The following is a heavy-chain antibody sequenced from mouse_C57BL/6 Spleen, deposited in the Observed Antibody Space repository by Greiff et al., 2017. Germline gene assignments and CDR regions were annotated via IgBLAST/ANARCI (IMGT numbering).Heavy chain of an antibody. CDR3: ARLITTVVATDYAMDY. CDR2: IYPGDGDP. Sequence: QVQLQQSGPELVKPGASVKISCKASGYAFSSSWMNWVKQRPGKGLEWIGRIYPGDGDPNYNGKFKGKATLTADKSSSTAYMQLSSLTSEDSAVYFCARLITTVVATDYAMDYWGQGTSVTVSS. V-gene: IGHV1-82*01. CDR1: GYAFSSSW. J-gene: IGHJ4*01. D-gene: IGHD1-1*01.